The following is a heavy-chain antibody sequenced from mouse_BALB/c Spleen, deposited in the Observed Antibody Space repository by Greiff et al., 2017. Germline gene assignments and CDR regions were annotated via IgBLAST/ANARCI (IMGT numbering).Heavy chain of an antibody. CDR3: ASGAY. CDR1: GFTFSSFG. CDR2: ISSGSSTI. V-gene: IGHV5-17*02. Sequence: EVKLMESGGGLVQPGGSRKLSCAASGFTFSSFGMHWVRQAPEKGLEWVAYISSGSSTIYYADTVKGRFTISRDNPKNTLFLQMTSLRSEDTAMFYWASGAYWGQGTLVTVSA. J-gene: IGHJ3*01.